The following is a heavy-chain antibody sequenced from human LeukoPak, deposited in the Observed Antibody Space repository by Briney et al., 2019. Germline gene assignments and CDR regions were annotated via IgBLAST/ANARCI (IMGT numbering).Heavy chain of an antibody. V-gene: IGHV4-38-2*02. CDR1: GYSISSGYY. J-gene: IGHJ4*02. D-gene: IGHD3-10*01. CDR3: ARVSRGIDY. Sequence: SETLSLTCTVSGYSISSGYYWGWIRQPPGKGLEWIGSIYHSGSTYYNPSLKSRVTISVDTSKNQFSLKLSSVTAADTAVYYCARVSRGIDYWGQGTLVTVSS. CDR2: IYHSGST.